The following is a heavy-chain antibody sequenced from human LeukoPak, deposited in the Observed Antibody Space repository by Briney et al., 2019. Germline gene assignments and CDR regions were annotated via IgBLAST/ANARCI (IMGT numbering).Heavy chain of an antibody. CDR3: ARAQKYYYGSGSHPYNWFDP. Sequence: SGTLSLTCAVSGGSISSGGYYWSWIRQHPGKGLEWIGYIYYSGSTYYNPSLKSRVTISVDTSKNQFSLKLSSVTAADTAVYYCARAQKYYYGSGSHPYNWFDPWGQGTLVTVSS. J-gene: IGHJ5*02. CDR1: GGSISSGGYY. V-gene: IGHV4-31*11. D-gene: IGHD3-10*01. CDR2: IYYSGST.